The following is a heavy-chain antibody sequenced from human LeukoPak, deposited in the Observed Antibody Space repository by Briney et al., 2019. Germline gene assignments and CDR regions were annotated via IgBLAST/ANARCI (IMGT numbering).Heavy chain of an antibody. CDR3: AKRDVLLWFGELLSADY. CDR1: GFTFSSYA. V-gene: IGHV3-23*01. J-gene: IGHJ4*02. CDR2: ISGSGGST. D-gene: IGHD3-10*01. Sequence: GGSLRLSCAASGFTFSSYAMSWVRQARGKGLEWVSVISGSGGSTYYADSVKGRFTISRDNSKNTLYLQMNSLRAEDTAVYYCAKRDVLLWFGELLSADYWGQGTLVTVSS.